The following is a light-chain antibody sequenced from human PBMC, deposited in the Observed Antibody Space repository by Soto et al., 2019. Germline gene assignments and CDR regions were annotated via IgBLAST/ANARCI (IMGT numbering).Light chain of an antibody. J-gene: IGKJ1*01. Sequence: DIRMTQSPSTLSAFVGDRVTITCRASQSISLSLAWYQQKPGKAPDLLISDASNLERGVPSRFSGSGSGTEFTLTLSSLQPDDFATYYCQQYNSYWTFGPGTKVDIK. CDR2: DAS. CDR1: QSISLS. CDR3: QQYNSYWT. V-gene: IGKV1-5*01.